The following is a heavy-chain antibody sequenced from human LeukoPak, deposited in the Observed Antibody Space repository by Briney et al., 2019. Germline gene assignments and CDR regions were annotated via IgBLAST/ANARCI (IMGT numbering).Heavy chain of an antibody. CDR2: ISYDGSNK. V-gene: IGHV3-30-3*01. Sequence: GRSLRLSCAASGFTFSSYAMHWVRQAPGKGLEWVAVISYDGSNKYYADSVKGRFTISRDNSKNTLYLQMNSLRAEDTAVYYCASGSYSTADHWGQGTLVTVSS. CDR3: ASGSYSTADH. J-gene: IGHJ4*02. D-gene: IGHD1-26*01. CDR1: GFTFSSYA.